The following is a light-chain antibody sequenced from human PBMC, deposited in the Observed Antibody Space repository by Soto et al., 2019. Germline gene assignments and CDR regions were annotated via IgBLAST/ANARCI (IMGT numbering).Light chain of an antibody. J-gene: IGKJ4*01. Sequence: EIVLTQSPGTLSLSPGERANLSCRASQTVSSAYLAWYQQKPGQAPRLLIYDASSRATGIPDRFSGSGSGTDFTLTISRLEPEDCAVYYCQQYASSSDTFGGGTKVEIK. CDR3: QQYASSSDT. V-gene: IGKV3-20*01. CDR2: DAS. CDR1: QTVSSAY.